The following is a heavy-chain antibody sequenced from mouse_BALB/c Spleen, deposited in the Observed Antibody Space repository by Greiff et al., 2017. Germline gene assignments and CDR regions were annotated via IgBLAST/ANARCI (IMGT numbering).Heavy chain of an antibody. CDR3: ARHEGLRRGWYFDV. CDR2: ISSGGGST. Sequence: DVQLVESGGGLVKPGGSLKLSCAASGFAFSSYDMSWVRQTPEKRLEWVAYISSGGGSTYYPDTVKGRFTISRDNAKNTLYLQMSSLKSEDTAMYYCARHEGLRRGWYFDVWGAGTTVTVSS. CDR1: GFAFSSYD. D-gene: IGHD2-2*01. J-gene: IGHJ1*01. V-gene: IGHV5-12-1*01.